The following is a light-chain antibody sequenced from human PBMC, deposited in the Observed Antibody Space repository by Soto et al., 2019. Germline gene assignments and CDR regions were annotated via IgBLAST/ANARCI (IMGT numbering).Light chain of an antibody. V-gene: IGLV2-14*01. J-gene: IGLJ1*01. Sequence: SVLTQPASVSGSPGQSITISCTGTSSDVGGYNYVSWYQQHPGKAPKLMIYEVSNRPSGVSNRFSGSKSGNTASLTISGLQAEDEADYYCSSYTTSSTYVYRTAINVTVL. CDR1: SSDVGGYNY. CDR2: EVS. CDR3: SSYTTSSTYV.